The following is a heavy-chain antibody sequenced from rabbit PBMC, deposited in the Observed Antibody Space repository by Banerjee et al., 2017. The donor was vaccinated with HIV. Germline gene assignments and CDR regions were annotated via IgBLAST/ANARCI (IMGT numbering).Heavy chain of an antibody. J-gene: IGHJ4*01. CDR1: GFSFSAGYY. D-gene: IGHD1-1*01. CDR2: IHGGSKDNI. V-gene: IGHV1S40*01. Sequence: QSLEESGGDLVKPGTSLTLTCTASGFSFSAGYYVCWVRQAPGKGLEWIACIHGGSKDNIYYANWAKGRFTISKTSSTTVTLQMTSLTVADTATYFCARDGRYSGYDFSLWGQGTLVTVS. CDR3: ARDGRYSGYDFSL.